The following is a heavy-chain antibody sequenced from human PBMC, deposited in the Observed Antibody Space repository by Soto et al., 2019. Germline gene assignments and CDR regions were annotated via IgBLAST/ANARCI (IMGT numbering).Heavy chain of an antibody. J-gene: IGHJ4*02. CDR3: ARVAFSGYGGNGYFDY. V-gene: IGHV3-30-3*01. D-gene: IGHD2-15*01. CDR1: GFTFSSYA. Sequence: QVQLVESGGGVVQPGRSLRLSCAASGFTFSSYAMHWVRQAPGKGLEWVAVISYDGSNKYYADSVKGRFTISRDNSKNTLYLRMNSLRAEDTAVYYCARVAFSGYGGNGYFDYWGRGTLVTVSS. CDR2: ISYDGSNK.